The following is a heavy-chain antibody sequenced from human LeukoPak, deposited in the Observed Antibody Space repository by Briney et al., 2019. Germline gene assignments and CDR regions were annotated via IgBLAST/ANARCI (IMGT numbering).Heavy chain of an antibody. CDR2: TSYDGSNK. Sequence: GGSLRLSCAASGFIFSNYAMHWVRQAPGKGLEWVAVTSYDGSNKYYADSVKGRFTISRDNSKNTLYLQMNSLRAEDTAVYFCARDDTSGWFAGYSDLCGRGTLVTVSS. CDR3: ARDDTSGWFAGYSDL. D-gene: IGHD6-19*01. J-gene: IGHJ2*01. CDR1: GFIFSNYA. V-gene: IGHV3-30*01.